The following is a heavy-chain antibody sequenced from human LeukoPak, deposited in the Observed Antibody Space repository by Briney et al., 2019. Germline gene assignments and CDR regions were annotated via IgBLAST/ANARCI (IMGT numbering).Heavy chain of an antibody. CDR2: IYTGGST. CDR1: GFSISSNY. Sequence: QAGGSLRLSCAASGFSISSNYMSWVRQAPGKGLEWVSFIYTGGSTYYADSVRGRFTISRDNSKNTLYLQMNSLRAEDTAVYYCAKDRRYSSSWLSYWGQGTLVTVSS. V-gene: IGHV3-53*01. J-gene: IGHJ4*02. CDR3: AKDRRYSSSWLSY. D-gene: IGHD6-13*01.